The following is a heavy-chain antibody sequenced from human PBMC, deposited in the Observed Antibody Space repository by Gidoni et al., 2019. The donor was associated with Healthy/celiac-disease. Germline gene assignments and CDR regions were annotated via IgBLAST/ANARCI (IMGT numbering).Heavy chain of an antibody. CDR3: AKGGGTIVATIGDY. Sequence: EVQLVESGGGLVQPGRSLRLSCAASGFPFADYAMHWVRQAPGKGLEWVAGISWNSGSIGYADSVKGRFTISRDNAKNSLYLQMNSLRAEDTALYYCAKGGGTIVATIGDYWGQGTLVTVSS. CDR1: GFPFADYA. V-gene: IGHV3-9*01. D-gene: IGHD5-12*01. CDR2: ISWNSGSI. J-gene: IGHJ4*02.